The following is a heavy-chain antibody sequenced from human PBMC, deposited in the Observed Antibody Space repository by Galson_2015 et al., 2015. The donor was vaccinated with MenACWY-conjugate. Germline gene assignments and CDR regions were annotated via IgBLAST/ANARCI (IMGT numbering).Heavy chain of an antibody. D-gene: IGHD4-17*01. J-gene: IGHJ4*02. CDR2: ASHGGVT. CDR3: ARENGAYSPFGF. Sequence: SETLSLTCAVSSGSISNSNFWTWVRQFPGKGLEWIGEASHGGVTNYNPSLESRLTMSVGKSNSHFSLVLTSVTAADTAIYYCARENGAYSPFGFWGQGTLVVVSS. CDR1: SGSISNSNF. V-gene: IGHV4-4*02.